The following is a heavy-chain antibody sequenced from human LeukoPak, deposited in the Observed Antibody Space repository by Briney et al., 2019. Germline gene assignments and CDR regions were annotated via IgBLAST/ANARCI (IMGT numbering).Heavy chain of an antibody. CDR3: ARGRFSWQAPSAF. CDR2: IDHTGAT. Sequence: SETLSLTCAVSGGSFSGFYWTWIRQSPGKGLEWIGEIDHTGATDYDPSLKSRVTISLDISKKQFILKLRYVTAADTALYFCARGRFSWQAPSAFWGQGTLVTVSS. D-gene: IGHD5-12*01. J-gene: IGHJ4*02. CDR1: GGSFSGFY. V-gene: IGHV4-34*01.